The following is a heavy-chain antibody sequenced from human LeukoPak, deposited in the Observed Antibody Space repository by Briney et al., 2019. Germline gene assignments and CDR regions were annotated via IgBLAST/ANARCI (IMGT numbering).Heavy chain of an antibody. CDR2: ISSNGGST. V-gene: IGHV3-64D*09. CDR1: GFTFNSYA. Sequence: GGSPRLSCSASGFTFNSYAMHWVRQAPGKGLEYVSAISSNGGSTYYADSVKGRFTISRDNSKNTLYLQMSSLRAEDTAVYYCVKERRELVLDCYNARAVGGEGPTLTVS. J-gene: IGHJ6*02. CDR3: VKERRELVLDCYNARAV. D-gene: IGHD6-13*01.